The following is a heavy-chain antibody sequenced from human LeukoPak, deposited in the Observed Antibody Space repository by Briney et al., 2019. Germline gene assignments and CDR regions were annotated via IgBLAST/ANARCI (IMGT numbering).Heavy chain of an antibody. D-gene: IGHD3-3*01. V-gene: IGHV4-61*02. CDR2: IHTTGRT. CDR3: ARDRYDFWSGRLSAPDY. J-gene: IGHJ4*02. Sequence: PSQTLSLTCSISGGSISSGDHYWTWIRQPAGKELEWIGRIHTTGRTNYNPSLKSRVYISVDTSKNQFSLKLSSVTAADTAVYYCARDRYDFWSGRLSAPDYWGQGTLVTVSS. CDR1: GGSISSGDHY.